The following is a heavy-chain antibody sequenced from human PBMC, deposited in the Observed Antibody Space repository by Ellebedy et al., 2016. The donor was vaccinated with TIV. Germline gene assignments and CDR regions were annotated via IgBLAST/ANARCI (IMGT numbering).Heavy chain of an antibody. CDR2: IIPILGIA. Sequence: SVKVSCKASGGTFSSYAISWVRQAPGQGLEWMGRIIPILGIASYAQKFQGRVTMTRDTSTSTVYMELSSLRSEDTAVYYCATGYDFWSGYYFKLDYWGQGTLVTVSS. CDR1: GGTFSSYA. CDR3: ATGYDFWSGYYFKLDY. J-gene: IGHJ4*02. V-gene: IGHV1-69*04. D-gene: IGHD3-3*01.